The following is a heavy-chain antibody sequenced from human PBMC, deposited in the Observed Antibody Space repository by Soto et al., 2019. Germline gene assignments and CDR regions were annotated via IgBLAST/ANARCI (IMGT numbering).Heavy chain of an antibody. CDR1: GYTFTSYY. CDR3: ARISINDAFDI. D-gene: IGHD3-10*01. J-gene: IGHJ3*02. V-gene: IGHV1-46*01. CDR2: INPSGGST. Sequence: ASVKVSCKASGYTFTSYYMHWVRQAPGQGLEWMGIINPSGGSTGYAQKFQGRVTMTRDTSTSTVYMELSSLRSEDTAVYYCARISINDAFDIWGQGTMVTVSS.